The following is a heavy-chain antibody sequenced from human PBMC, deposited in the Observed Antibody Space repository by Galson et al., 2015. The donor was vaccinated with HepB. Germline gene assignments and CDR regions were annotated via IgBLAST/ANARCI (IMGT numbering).Heavy chain of an antibody. V-gene: IGHV3-23*01. Sequence: SLRLSCAASGFTFTTYAMSWVRQAPGKGLEWVSSISNSGGSTYYADSVKGRFTISRDNSKNTLYLQMNSLRVEDTAVFFCAKAACTAMTCYSNVRGQGSLVTVSS. CDR3: AKAACTAMTCYSNV. CDR2: ISNSGGST. D-gene: IGHD3-9*01. J-gene: IGHJ4*02. CDR1: GFTFTTYA.